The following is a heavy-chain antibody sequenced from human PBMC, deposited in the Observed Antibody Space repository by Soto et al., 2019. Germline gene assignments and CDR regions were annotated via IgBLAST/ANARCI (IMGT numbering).Heavy chain of an antibody. Sequence: QLQLQESGPGLVKPSETLSLICRVSGGSISSGSFWWGWIRQPPGKGPEWVGSVYSSGRTYYGPSLKSRVTISIDTSRNQFSLRLSSVTAADTAVYYCARHDGTENLNWFDPWGQGTLVTVSS. V-gene: IGHV4-39*01. CDR2: VYSSGRT. J-gene: IGHJ5*02. CDR3: ARHDGTENLNWFDP. CDR1: GGSISSGSFW.